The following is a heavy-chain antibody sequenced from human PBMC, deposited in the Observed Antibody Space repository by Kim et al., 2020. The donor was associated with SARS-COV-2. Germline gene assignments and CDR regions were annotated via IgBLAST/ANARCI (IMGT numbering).Heavy chain of an antibody. Sequence: SETLSLTCTVSGGSISSSSYYWGWIRQPPGKGLEWIGSIYYSGSTYYNPSLKSRVTISVDTSKNQFSLKLSSVTAADTAVYYCASPAVAGTYAFDIWGQGTMVTVSS. CDR3: ASPAVAGTYAFDI. V-gene: IGHV4-39*01. CDR1: GGSISSSSYY. CDR2: IYYSGST. J-gene: IGHJ3*02. D-gene: IGHD6-19*01.